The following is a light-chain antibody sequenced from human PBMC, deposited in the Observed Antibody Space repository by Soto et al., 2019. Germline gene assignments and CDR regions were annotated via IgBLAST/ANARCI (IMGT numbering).Light chain of an antibody. J-gene: IGLJ1*01. Sequence: QSALTPPASVSGSPGQSITISCPGTSSDVGGYNYVSWYQQHPGKAPKLMIYEVSNRPSGVSNRFSGSKSGNTASLTISGLQAEDEDDYYCSSYTGSRPYVFGTGTKLAAL. CDR3: SSYTGSRPYV. CDR2: EVS. CDR1: SSDVGGYNY. V-gene: IGLV2-14*01.